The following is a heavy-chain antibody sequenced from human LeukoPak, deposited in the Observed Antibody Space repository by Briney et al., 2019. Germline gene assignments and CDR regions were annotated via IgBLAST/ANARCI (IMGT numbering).Heavy chain of an antibody. CDR2: IYYSGSA. Sequence: PSETLSLTCTVSGGSMNSANYYWGWIRQPPGKGLEWIGSIYYSGSAYYSSSLKSRDTILVDTSKNQFSLKLSSVTAADTVVYYYARDSVGGTGHDAFDIWGQGTMATVSS. D-gene: IGHD1-26*01. CDR1: GGSMNSANYY. CDR3: ARDSVGGTGHDAFDI. J-gene: IGHJ3*02. V-gene: IGHV4-39*07.